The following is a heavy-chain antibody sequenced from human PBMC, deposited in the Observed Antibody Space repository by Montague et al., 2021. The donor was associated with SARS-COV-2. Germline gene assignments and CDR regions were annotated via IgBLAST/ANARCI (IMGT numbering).Heavy chain of an antibody. Sequence: SETLSLTCTVSGGSISSACYYWAWVRQPPGKGLEWNGKVYYTGRASYKSSLTSRVTISVDTSQNRFSLSLRSVTAADTAVYFCARHKRIVEREPLGGLDVWGQGTSVTVS. CDR2: VYYTGRA. V-gene: IGHV4-39*01. J-gene: IGHJ6*02. CDR1: GGSISSACYY. CDR3: ARHKRIVEREPLGGLDV. D-gene: IGHD2-15*01.